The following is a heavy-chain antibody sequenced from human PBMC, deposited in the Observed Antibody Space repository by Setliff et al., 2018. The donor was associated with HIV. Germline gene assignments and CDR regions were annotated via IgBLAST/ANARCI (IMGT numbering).Heavy chain of an antibody. Sequence: SETLSLTCAVYGGSFSGYCWSWIRQPPGKGLEWIGEMQHSGRTNYNPSLRSRVTTSVDTSKSQFSLKLSSVTAADTAVYYCARETEAGTFDYWGQGTLVTVSS. J-gene: IGHJ4*02. V-gene: IGHV4-34*01. CDR3: ARETEAGTFDY. CDR1: GGSFSGYC. D-gene: IGHD6-19*01. CDR2: MQHSGRT.